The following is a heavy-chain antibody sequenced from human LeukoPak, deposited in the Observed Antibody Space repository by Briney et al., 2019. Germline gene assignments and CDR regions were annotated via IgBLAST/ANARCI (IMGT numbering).Heavy chain of an antibody. D-gene: IGHD2-2*01. CDR1: GFTFSSYW. Sequence: GGSLRLSCAASGFTFSSYWMSWVRQAPGKGLEWVANIKQDGSEKYYVDSVKGRFTISRDNAKNSLYLRMNSLRAEDTAVYYCAREWGYCSSTSCSYGMDVWGKGTTVTVSS. CDR3: AREWGYCSSTSCSYGMDV. J-gene: IGHJ6*04. V-gene: IGHV3-7*03. CDR2: IKQDGSEK.